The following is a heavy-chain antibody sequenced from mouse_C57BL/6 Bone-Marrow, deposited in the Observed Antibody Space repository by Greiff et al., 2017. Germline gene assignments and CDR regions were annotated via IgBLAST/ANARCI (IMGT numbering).Heavy chain of an antibody. J-gene: IGHJ4*01. CDR1: GYTFTDYY. CDR3: ARELQFLYYAMDY. CDR2: INPYNGGT. D-gene: IGHD2-1*01. Sequence: VQLQQSGPVLVKPGASVKMSCKASGYTFTDYYMNWVKQSHGKSLEWIGVINPYNGGTSYNQKFKGKATFTVDKSSSTAYMELNSLTSEDSAVYYCARELQFLYYAMDYWGQGTSVTVSS. V-gene: IGHV1-19*01.